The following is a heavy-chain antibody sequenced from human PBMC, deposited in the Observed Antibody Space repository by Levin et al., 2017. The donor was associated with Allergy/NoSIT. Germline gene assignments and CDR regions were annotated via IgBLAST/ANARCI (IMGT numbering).Heavy chain of an antibody. CDR1: GDSVSSSSAA. Sequence: SQTLSLTCAISGDSVSSSSAAWHWIRQSPSRGLEWLGRTYFRSKWYHDYALSVKSRITINPDTSKNQFSLQLNSVTPEDTAVYYCARVRGGGYFDYWGQGTLVTVSS. D-gene: IGHD4-23*01. CDR2: TYFRSKWYH. CDR3: ARVRGGGYFDY. V-gene: IGHV6-1*01. J-gene: IGHJ4*02.